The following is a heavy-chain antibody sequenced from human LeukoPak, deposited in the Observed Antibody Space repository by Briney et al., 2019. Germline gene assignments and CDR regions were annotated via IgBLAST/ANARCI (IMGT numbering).Heavy chain of an antibody. D-gene: IGHD6-19*01. CDR1: GYTFTNYH. CDR2: ITPSDGST. V-gene: IGHV1-46*01. J-gene: IGHJ4*02. Sequence: ASVKVSCKASGYTFTNYHIYWVRQAPGQGLEWMGMITPSDGSTNYAQKFQGRITMTRDMSTSTVYMELSSLRSEDAAVYYCARVGGWYQYYFDYWGQGTLVTVSS. CDR3: ARVGGWYQYYFDY.